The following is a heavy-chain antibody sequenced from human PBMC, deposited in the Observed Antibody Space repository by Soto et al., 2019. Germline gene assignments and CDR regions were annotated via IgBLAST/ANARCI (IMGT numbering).Heavy chain of an antibody. CDR1: GFTFSSYA. CDR3: AKARELLWGYFDY. CDR2: ISGSGGST. D-gene: IGHD1-26*01. J-gene: IGHJ4*02. V-gene: IGHV3-23*01. Sequence: EVQLLESGGGLVQPGGSLRLSCAASGFTFSSYAMSWVRQAPGKGLEWVSAISGSGGSTYYADSVKGRFTISRDNSKNTLYLQMTSLRAEDTAVYYCAKARELLWGYFDYWGQGTLVTVSS.